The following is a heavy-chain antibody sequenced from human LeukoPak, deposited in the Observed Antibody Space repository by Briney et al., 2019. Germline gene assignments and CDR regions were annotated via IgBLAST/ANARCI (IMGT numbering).Heavy chain of an antibody. D-gene: IGHD6-19*01. J-gene: IGHJ4*02. Sequence: PGGSLRLSCAASGFTFRSYGMHWVRQAPGKGLEWVAFIRYDGSNKYYADSVEGRFTISRDNSKNTLYLQMKSLGAEDTAVYYCAKDLVVAGPDEIDYWGQGTLVTVSS. V-gene: IGHV3-30*02. CDR3: AKDLVVAGPDEIDY. CDR1: GFTFRSYG. CDR2: IRYDGSNK.